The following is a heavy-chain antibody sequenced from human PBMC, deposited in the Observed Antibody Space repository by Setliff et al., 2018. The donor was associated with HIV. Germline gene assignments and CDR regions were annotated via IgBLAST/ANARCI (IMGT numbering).Heavy chain of an antibody. J-gene: IGHJ5*01. Sequence: ASVKVSCKASGYTFSSYGISWVRQAPGHGLEWMGWVSVYNGKTDYAQKLQGRVTMTTDKSTSTAYMELRSLRSDDTAVYYCARTIGLLWFGELDSWGQGTPVTVSS. D-gene: IGHD3-10*01. CDR2: VSVYNGKT. CDR1: GYTFSSYG. V-gene: IGHV1-18*01. CDR3: ARTIGLLWFGELDS.